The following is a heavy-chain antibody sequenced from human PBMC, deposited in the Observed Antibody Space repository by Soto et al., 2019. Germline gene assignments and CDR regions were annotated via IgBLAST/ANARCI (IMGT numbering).Heavy chain of an antibody. CDR2: ISGFNGNT. CDR3: ARIGVSSGHESPDFDS. D-gene: IGHD3-16*01. J-gene: IGHJ4*02. CDR1: GYTFNFYG. Sequence: ASVKVSCKASGYTFNFYGITWVRQAPGQGLEWMGWISGFNGNTNYAADLQGRVTMTTDTSTSTAYMELRGLRSDDTAVYYCARIGVSSGHESPDFDSWGQGTMVTVSS. V-gene: IGHV1-18*01.